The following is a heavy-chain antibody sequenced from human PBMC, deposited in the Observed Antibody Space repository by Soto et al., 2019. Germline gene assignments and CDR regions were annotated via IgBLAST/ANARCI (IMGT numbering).Heavy chain of an antibody. Sequence: QVQLVESGGGVVQPGRSLRLSCAASGFTFSSYGMHWVRQAPGKGLEGVAVISYDGSNKYYADSVKGRFTISRDNSKITLYLQMNSLGAEDTAVYYFAKGQDIAAAGYFDYWGQGTLVTVSS. D-gene: IGHD6-13*01. CDR2: ISYDGSNK. CDR3: AKGQDIAAAGYFDY. CDR1: GFTFSSYG. J-gene: IGHJ4*02. V-gene: IGHV3-30*18.